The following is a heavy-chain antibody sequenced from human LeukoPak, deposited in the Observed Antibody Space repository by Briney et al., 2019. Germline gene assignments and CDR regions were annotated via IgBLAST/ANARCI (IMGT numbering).Heavy chain of an antibody. CDR2: RKPDGTTK. Sequence: GGSLRLSCAASGLSFSSYSMTSVRQAPGRGLEWVANRKPDGTTKFYVDSVKGPFTISRDNALHSLYLQMNSLRADDTAIYYCARPLPYGAPWYGRSDYWGQGTLVTVSS. CDR1: GLSFSSYS. D-gene: IGHD6-13*01. J-gene: IGHJ4*02. V-gene: IGHV3-7*03. CDR3: ARPLPYGAPWYGRSDY.